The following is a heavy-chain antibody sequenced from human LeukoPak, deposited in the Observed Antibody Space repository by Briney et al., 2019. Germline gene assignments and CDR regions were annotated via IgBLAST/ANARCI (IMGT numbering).Heavy chain of an antibody. J-gene: IGHJ4*02. Sequence: GGSLRLSCAASGFTFSSYGMHWVRQAPGKGLEWVAVIWYDGSNKYYADSVKGRFTISRDNSKNTLYLQMNSLRAEDTAVYYCAKRAYYGSLGEIDYWGQGTLVTVSS. D-gene: IGHD3-10*01. CDR1: GFTFSSYG. CDR2: IWYDGSNK. CDR3: AKRAYYGSLGEIDY. V-gene: IGHV3-33*06.